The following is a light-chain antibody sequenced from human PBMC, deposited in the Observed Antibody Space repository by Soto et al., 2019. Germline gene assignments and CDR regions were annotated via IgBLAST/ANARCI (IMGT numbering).Light chain of an antibody. J-gene: IGKJ1*01. CDR2: WAP. Sequence: DIVMTQSPDSLAVSLGGSATIKCKSSQSVLYSSNNKNYLAWYQQKPGQPPKLLIYWAPTRASGVPDRFSGSGSGTDFTLTISSLQAEDVAVYYCQQYYSTPRTFGQGTKGDIK. V-gene: IGKV4-1*01. CDR1: QSVLYSSNNKNY. CDR3: QQYYSTPRT.